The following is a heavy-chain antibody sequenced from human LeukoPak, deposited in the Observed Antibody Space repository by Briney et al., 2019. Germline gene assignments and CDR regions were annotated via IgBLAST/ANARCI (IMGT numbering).Heavy chain of an antibody. J-gene: IGHJ4*02. D-gene: IGHD1-26*01. V-gene: IGHV3-30*18. Sequence: GRSLRLSCAASGFTFSSYGMHWVRQAPGKGLEWVAVISYDGSNKYYADSVKGRFTISRDNSKNTLYLQMNSLRAEDTAVYYCAKDLGIAATKEVSLSVSGSYYKGYWGQGTLVTVSS. CDR2: ISYDGSNK. CDR3: AKDLGIAATKEVSLSVSGSYYKGY. CDR1: GFTFSSYG.